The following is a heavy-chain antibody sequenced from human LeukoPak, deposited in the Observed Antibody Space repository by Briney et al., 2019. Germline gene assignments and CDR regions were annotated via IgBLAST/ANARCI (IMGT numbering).Heavy chain of an antibody. V-gene: IGHV3-48*01. CDR3: AREAEAFDI. Sequence: GGSLRLSCAASGFTFSSYSMNWVRQAPGKGLEWVSYISSSSSTIYYADSMKGRFTISRDNSKNTLYLQMNSLRAEDTAVYYCAREAEAFDIWGQGTMVTVSS. CDR2: ISSSSSTI. CDR1: GFTFSSYS. J-gene: IGHJ3*02.